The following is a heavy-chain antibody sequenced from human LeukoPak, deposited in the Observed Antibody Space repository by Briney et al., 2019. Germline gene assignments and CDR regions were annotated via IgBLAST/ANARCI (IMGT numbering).Heavy chain of an antibody. D-gene: IGHD6-13*01. J-gene: IGHJ5*02. CDR3: AREGRQQLVCDP. Sequence: GGSLRLSCAASGFTFSSYAMHWVRQAPGKGLEWVAVISYDGSNKYYADSVKGRFTISRDNSKNTLYLQMNSLRSEDTAVYYCAREGRQQLVCDPWGQGTLVTVSS. CDR1: GFTFSSYA. V-gene: IGHV3-30*04. CDR2: ISYDGSNK.